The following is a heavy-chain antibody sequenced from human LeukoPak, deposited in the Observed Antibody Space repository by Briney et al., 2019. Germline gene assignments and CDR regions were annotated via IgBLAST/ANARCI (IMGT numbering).Heavy chain of an antibody. D-gene: IGHD3-22*01. Sequence: SETLSLTCTVSGDSFSSNNYYWGWIRQPPGKGLEWIGSIYYSGSTNYNPSLKSRVTISVDTSKNQFSLKLSSVTAADTAVYYCARDWGPYYYDSSGPGAFDIWGQGTMVTVSS. CDR1: GDSFSSNNYY. CDR3: ARDWGPYYYDSSGPGAFDI. CDR2: IYYSGST. J-gene: IGHJ3*02. V-gene: IGHV4-39*07.